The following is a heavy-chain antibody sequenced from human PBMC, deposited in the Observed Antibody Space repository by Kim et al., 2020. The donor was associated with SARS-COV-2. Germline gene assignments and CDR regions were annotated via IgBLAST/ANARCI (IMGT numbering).Heavy chain of an antibody. J-gene: IGHJ4*02. CDR3: ARGKDYGDNRAIDY. D-gene: IGHD4-17*01. Sequence: GGSLRLSCAASGFTFSSYGMHWVRQPPGKGLEWVALILYDGNNKYYADSVKGRFTISRDNSKNTLYLQMNSLRDGDRAIYYCARGKDYGDNRAIDYWGQGTLVTVSS. CDR1: GFTFSSYG. CDR2: ILYDGNNK. V-gene: IGHV3-30*03.